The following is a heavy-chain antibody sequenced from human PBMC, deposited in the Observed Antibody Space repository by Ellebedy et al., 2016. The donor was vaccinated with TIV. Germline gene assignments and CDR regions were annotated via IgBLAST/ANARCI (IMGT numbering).Heavy chain of an antibody. CDR3: VKSRIAAAGNWFDP. J-gene: IGHJ5*02. D-gene: IGHD6-13*01. CDR1: GFTFSSYS. CDR2: ISSNGGST. Sequence: GGSLRLXCAASGFTFSSYSMNWVRQAPGKGLEYVSAISSNGGSTYYADSVKGRFTISRDNSKNTLYLQMSSLRAEDTAVYYCVKSRIAAAGNWFDPWGQGTLVTVSS. V-gene: IGHV3-64D*06.